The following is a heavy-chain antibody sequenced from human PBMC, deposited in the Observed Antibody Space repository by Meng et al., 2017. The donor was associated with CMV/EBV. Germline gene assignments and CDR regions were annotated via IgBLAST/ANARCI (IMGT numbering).Heavy chain of an antibody. D-gene: IGHD4-23*01. CDR2: IYYSGST. V-gene: IGHV4-39*07. Sequence: QLQRQESGPGLVNTSETLSLTCTVSGGSISSSSYYWGWIRQPPGKGLEWIGSIYYSGSTYYNPSLKSRVTISVDTSKNQFSLKLSSVTAADTAVYYCARDPSLRWIDYWGQGTLVTVSS. CDR1: GGSISSSSYY. J-gene: IGHJ4*02. CDR3: ARDPSLRWIDY.